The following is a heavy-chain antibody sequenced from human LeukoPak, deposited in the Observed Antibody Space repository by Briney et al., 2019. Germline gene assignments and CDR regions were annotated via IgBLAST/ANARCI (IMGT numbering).Heavy chain of an antibody. CDR3: ARSGSGWSRERAFDI. Sequence: ASVKVSCKASGYTFTGYYMHWVRQAPGQGLEWMGWINPNSGGTNYAQKFQGRVTMTRDTSISTAYMELSRLRSDDTAVYYCARSGSGWSRERAFDIWGQGTMVTVSS. D-gene: IGHD6-19*01. J-gene: IGHJ3*02. V-gene: IGHV1-2*02. CDR2: INPNSGGT. CDR1: GYTFTGYY.